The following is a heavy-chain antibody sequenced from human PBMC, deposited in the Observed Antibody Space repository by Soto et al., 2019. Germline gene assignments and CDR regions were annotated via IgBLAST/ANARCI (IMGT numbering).Heavy chain of an antibody. CDR3: AGGSY. J-gene: IGHJ4*02. CDR2: LNQNGREK. Sequence: EMHLVESGGGVVQPGGSLRLSCAASGFPFSIHWMKWVRQAPGKGLEWVANLNQNGREKYYVDSVKGRFTISRDNDKNSLSLQMNSLRAEDTAVYYCAGGSYWGQGTLVTVSS. V-gene: IGHV3-7*01. CDR1: GFPFSIHW.